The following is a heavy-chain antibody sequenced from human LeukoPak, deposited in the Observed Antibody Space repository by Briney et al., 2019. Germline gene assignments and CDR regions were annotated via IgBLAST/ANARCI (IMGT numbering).Heavy chain of an antibody. CDR1: GGSISSYY. CDR3: ARHGGCDYVWGSYRHPLFDY. CDR2: IYYSVST. Sequence: SAPLSLPCSVSGGSISSYYWSWIRQPPGKALEWIGYIYYSVSTNYNPSLTSRVPLSVDTSKNQYSLKLSSVTAADTAVDYCARHGGCDYVWGSYRHPLFDYWGQGTLVTVSS. D-gene: IGHD3-16*02. V-gene: IGHV4-59*08. J-gene: IGHJ4*02.